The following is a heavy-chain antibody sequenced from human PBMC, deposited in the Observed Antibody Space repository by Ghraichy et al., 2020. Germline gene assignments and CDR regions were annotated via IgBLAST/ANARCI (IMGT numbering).Heavy chain of an antibody. CDR2: IYHSGST. CDR1: GGSISSGGYS. V-gene: IGHV4-30-2*01. CDR3: ARVATYYYDSSGYYSGDYFDY. D-gene: IGHD3-22*01. J-gene: IGHJ4*02. Sequence: TLSLTCAVSGGSISSGGYSWSWIRQPPGKGLEWIGYIYHSGSTYYNPSLKSRVTISVDRSKNQFSLKLSSVTAADTAVYYCARVATYYYDSSGYYSGDYFDYWGQGTLVTVSS.